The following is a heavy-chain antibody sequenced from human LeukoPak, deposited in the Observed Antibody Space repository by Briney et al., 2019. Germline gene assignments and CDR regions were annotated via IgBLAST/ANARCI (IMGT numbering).Heavy chain of an antibody. CDR3: ARDRIAVAGAARWFDP. J-gene: IGHJ5*02. Sequence: ASVKVSCKASGYTFTSYYMHWVRQAPGQGLEWMGIINPSGGSTSYAQKFQGRVTMTRDMSTSTVYMELSSLRSEDTAVYYCARDRIAVAGAARWFDPWGQGTLVTVSS. D-gene: IGHD6-19*01. CDR1: GYTFTSYY. CDR2: INPSGGST. V-gene: IGHV1-46*01.